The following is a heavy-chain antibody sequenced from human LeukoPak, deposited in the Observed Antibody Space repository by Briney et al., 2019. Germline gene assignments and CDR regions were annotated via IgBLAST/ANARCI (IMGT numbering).Heavy chain of an antibody. V-gene: IGHV3-21*01. CDR3: ARGTYSGSYGY. CDR2: ISSSSSYI. Sequence: GGSLRLSCAASGFTFSSYSMNWVRQAPGKGLEWVSSISSSSSYIYYAGSVKGRFTISRDNAKNSLYLQMNSLRAEDTAVYYCARGTYSGSYGYWGQGTLVTVSS. J-gene: IGHJ4*02. CDR1: GFTFSSYS. D-gene: IGHD1-26*01.